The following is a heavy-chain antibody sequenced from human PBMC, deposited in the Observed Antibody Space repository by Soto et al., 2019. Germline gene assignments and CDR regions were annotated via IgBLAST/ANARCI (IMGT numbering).Heavy chain of an antibody. CDR1: GFTFSRNA. CDR2: ISSNGGST. V-gene: IGHV3-64D*06. CDR3: VKQYNWKYDY. J-gene: IGHJ4*02. D-gene: IGHD1-20*01. Sequence: EVQLVESGGGLVQPGGSLRLSCSASGFTFSRNAMHWVRQAPGKRLEYVSAISSNGGSTYYADSVKGRFTISRDNSKNTLYLQMSSLRTEDTAVYYCVKQYNWKYDYWGQGTLVTGSS.